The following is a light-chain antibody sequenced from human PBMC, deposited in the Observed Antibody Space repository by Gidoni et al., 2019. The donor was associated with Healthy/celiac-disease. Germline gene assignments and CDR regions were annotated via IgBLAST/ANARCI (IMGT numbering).Light chain of an antibody. CDR2: KAS. J-gene: IGKJ4*01. Sequence: DIQMTQSPSTLSASVGDRVTIPCRASQSSSSWLAWYQQKPGKAPKLLSYKASSVESGVPSRFSGRGSGTEFTLTSSSLQPDDVATYYCQQYKSYSLTCGGGTKVEIK. V-gene: IGKV1-5*03. CDR1: QSSSSW. CDR3: QQYKSYSLT.